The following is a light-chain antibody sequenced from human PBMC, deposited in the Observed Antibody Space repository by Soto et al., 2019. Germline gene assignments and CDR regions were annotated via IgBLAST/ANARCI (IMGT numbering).Light chain of an antibody. V-gene: IGKV3-20*01. CDR3: QQYGSSPPIT. J-gene: IGKJ5*01. CDR2: GTS. Sequence: VVTHSLATLSVSECEGAALSLSASQSVSSNLAWYQQKPGQAPRLLIYGTSSRATGIPDRFSGSGSGTDFTLTISRLEPEDFAVYYCQQYGSSPPITFGQGTRLEIK. CDR1: QSVSSN.